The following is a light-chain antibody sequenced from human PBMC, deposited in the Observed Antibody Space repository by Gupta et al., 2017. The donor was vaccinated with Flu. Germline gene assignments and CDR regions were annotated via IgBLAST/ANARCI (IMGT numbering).Light chain of an antibody. V-gene: IGKV1-12*01. Sequence: DIQLSQSPSSVSASVGDRVTITCRASHHVSRYLAWYQQAPGKAPKLLIYAASTLQSGVPSRFSGSGSGTYFTLTISALQPEDSATYYCQQVNNFPHTFGQGTKVEI. CDR2: AAS. CDR1: HHVSRY. CDR3: QQVNNFPHT. J-gene: IGKJ2*01.